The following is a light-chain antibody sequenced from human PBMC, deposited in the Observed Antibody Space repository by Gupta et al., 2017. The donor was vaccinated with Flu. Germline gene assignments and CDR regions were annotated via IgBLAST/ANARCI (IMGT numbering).Light chain of an antibody. Sequence: QTTRITCGGNNIGDKGVHWYQQKPGQAPVLVVYDNSDRPSGIPERFSGSNSGNTATLTISRVEAGDEADYYCQVWDTSSDHHVVFGGGTKLTVL. J-gene: IGLJ2*01. CDR3: QVWDTSSDHHVV. CDR2: DNS. CDR1: NIGDKG. V-gene: IGLV3-21*02.